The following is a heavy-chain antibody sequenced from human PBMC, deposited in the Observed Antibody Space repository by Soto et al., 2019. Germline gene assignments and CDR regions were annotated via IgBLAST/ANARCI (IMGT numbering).Heavy chain of an antibody. J-gene: IGHJ3*02. CDR1: GGSISSSSYY. CDR2: NYYSGST. CDR3: ARHPHRKIYDSRGNKRGFDAFDI. D-gene: IGHD3-22*01. V-gene: IGHV4-39*01. Sequence: SETLSLTCTVSGGSISSSSYYWGWIRQPPGKGLEWIGSNYYSGSTYYNASLKSRVTISVDTSKNQFSLKLSSVTATDKAVYYCARHPHRKIYDSRGNKRGFDAFDIWGQGPMVTV.